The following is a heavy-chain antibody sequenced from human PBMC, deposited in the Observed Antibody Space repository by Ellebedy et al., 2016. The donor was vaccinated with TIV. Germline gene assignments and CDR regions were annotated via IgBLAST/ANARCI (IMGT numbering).Heavy chain of an antibody. D-gene: IGHD3-10*01. CDR3: ARVGGEVRDPRGYFDY. J-gene: IGHJ4*02. Sequence: MPSETLSLTCTVSGGSISTYYWSWIRQPPGKGPEWIGYIYYSGSTNYNPSLKSRVTISVDTSKNQFSLKLSSVTAADTAVYYCARVGGEVRDPRGYFDYWGQGTLVTVSS. CDR2: IYYSGST. V-gene: IGHV4-59*01. CDR1: GGSISTYY.